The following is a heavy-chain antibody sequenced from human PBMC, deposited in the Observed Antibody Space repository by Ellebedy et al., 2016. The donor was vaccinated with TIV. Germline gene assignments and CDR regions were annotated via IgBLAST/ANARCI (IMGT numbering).Heavy chain of an antibody. CDR2: IYYSGST. Sequence: LRLXCTVSGGSISSGDYYWSWIRQPPGKGLEWIGYIYYSGSTYYNPSLKSRVTISVDTSKNQFSLKLSSVTAADTAVYYCASNTYYYDSSGFRRLWRDDYWGQGTLVTVSS. CDR1: GGSISSGDYY. CDR3: ASNTYYYDSSGFRRLWRDDY. V-gene: IGHV4-30-4*01. D-gene: IGHD3-22*01. J-gene: IGHJ4*02.